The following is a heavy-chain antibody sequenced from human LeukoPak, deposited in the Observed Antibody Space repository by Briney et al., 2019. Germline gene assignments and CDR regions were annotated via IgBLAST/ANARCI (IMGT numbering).Heavy chain of an antibody. CDR3: ARGSCGGDCYWDY. J-gene: IGHJ4*02. CDR1: GFTFSNAY. V-gene: IGHV3-74*01. Sequence: PGGSLRLSCAASGFTFSNAYMNWVRQAPGKGLVWVSRINSDGSSTSYADSVKGRFTISRDNAKNTLYLQMNSLRAEDTAVYYCARGSCGGDCYWDYWGQGTLVTVSS. CDR2: INSDGSST. D-gene: IGHD2-21*02.